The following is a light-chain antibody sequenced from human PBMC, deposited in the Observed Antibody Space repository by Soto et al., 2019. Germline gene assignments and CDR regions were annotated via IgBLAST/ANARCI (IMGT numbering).Light chain of an antibody. CDR2: GAS. CDR3: QQYGSSAPIT. CDR1: QSVSSN. V-gene: IGKV3-20*01. J-gene: IGKJ5*01. Sequence: EIVVTKSPATLSVSPGERATLSCRASQSVSSNLAWYQQKPCQAPRLLIYGASTRATGIPARFSGSGSGTDFTLTISRLEPEDFALYYCQQYGSSAPITFGQGTRLEIK.